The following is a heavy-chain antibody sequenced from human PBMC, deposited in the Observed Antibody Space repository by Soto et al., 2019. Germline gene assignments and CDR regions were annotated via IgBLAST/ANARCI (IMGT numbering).Heavy chain of an antibody. CDR3: ARSTVTTGDGHPSYYMHV. CDR1: GYTFTGYY. Sequence: QVQLVQSGAEVKKPGASVKVSCKASGYTFTGYYMHWVRQAPGQGLEWMGWINPNSGGTNYAQKFQGWVTMTRDTSISTAYMELSRLRSDDTAVYYCARSTVTTGDGHPSYYMHVWGKGTTVTVSS. J-gene: IGHJ6*03. V-gene: IGHV1-2*04. CDR2: INPNSGGT. D-gene: IGHD4-17*01.